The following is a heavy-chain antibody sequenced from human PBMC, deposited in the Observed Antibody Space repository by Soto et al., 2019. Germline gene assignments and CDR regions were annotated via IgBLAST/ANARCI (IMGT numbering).Heavy chain of an antibody. Sequence: PGGSLRLSCAASGFTFSSYAMSWFRQVPGKGLEWVSRISGSGGSTYYADSVKGRFTISRDNSKNTLYLQMSSLRAEDTAVYYCARHLTMSGHYAYMDAWGKGTTVTVSS. D-gene: IGHD3-3*01. J-gene: IGHJ6*03. V-gene: IGHV3-23*01. CDR1: GFTFSSYA. CDR2: ISGSGGST. CDR3: ARHLTMSGHYAYMDA.